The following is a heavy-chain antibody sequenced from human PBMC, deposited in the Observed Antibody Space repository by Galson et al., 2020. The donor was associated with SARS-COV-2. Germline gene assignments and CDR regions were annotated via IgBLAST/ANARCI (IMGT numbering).Heavy chain of an antibody. Sequence: GGSLRLSCAASGFAFSTYALSWVRQAPGRGLEWVSAISARGDATYYADSVKGRFTISRDNSKNTLYLQMNRLRAEDTAVYYCAKDYDILTGPIGGQGTLVTVSS. D-gene: IGHD3-9*01. CDR3: AKDYDILTGPI. CDR2: ISARGDAT. J-gene: IGHJ4*02. V-gene: IGHV3-23*01. CDR1: GFAFSTYA.